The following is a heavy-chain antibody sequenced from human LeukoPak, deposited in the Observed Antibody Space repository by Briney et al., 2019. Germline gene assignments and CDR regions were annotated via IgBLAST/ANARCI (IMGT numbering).Heavy chain of an antibody. D-gene: IGHD1-7*01. CDR3: ARDSITGTHGHAFDI. CDR1: GGSISSSSYY. Sequence: SESLSLTCTVSGGSISSSSYYWGWIRQPPGKGLEWIGSIYYSGSTYYNPSLKSRVTISVDTSKNQFSLKLSSVTAADTAVYYCARDSITGTHGHAFDIWGQGTMVTVSS. V-gene: IGHV4-39*07. CDR2: IYYSGST. J-gene: IGHJ3*02.